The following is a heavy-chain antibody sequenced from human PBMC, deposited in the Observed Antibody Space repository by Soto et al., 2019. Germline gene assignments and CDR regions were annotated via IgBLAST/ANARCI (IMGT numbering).Heavy chain of an antibody. D-gene: IGHD6-6*01. CDR2: VYRDGST. Sequence: SETLSLTCTVSGGSVNSVSYYWGWVRQPPGKGLEWIGSVYRDGSTFNNPSLKSRVAISLDTSKSQFSLKLSSVTAADTAVYYCARQGTDSSSSNSYYYYTMDVWGQGTTVTVSS. V-gene: IGHV4-39*01. CDR3: ARQGTDSSSSNSYYYYTMDV. CDR1: GGSVNSVSYY. J-gene: IGHJ6*02.